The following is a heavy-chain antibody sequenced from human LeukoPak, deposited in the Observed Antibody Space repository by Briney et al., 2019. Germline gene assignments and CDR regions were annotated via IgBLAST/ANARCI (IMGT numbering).Heavy chain of an antibody. J-gene: IGHJ4*02. CDR1: GYTFTSYG. V-gene: IGHV1-46*01. Sequence: ASVKVSCKASGYTFTSYGITWVRQAPGQGLEWMGIINPSGGSTSYAQKFQGRVTMTRDTSTSTVYMELSSLRSEDTAVYYCARNYAKYFDYWGQGTLVTVSS. CDR3: ARNYAKYFDY. D-gene: IGHD2-2*01. CDR2: INPSGGST.